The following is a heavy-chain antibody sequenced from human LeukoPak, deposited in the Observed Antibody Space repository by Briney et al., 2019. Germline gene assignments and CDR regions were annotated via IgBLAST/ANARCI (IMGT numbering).Heavy chain of an antibody. Sequence: GASVKVSCKASGGTFSSYAISWVRQAPGQGLEWMGGIIPIFGTANYAQKFQGRVTITADESTSTAYMELSSLRSEDTVVYYCARDGGYYYDSSGYYILYSWGQGTLVTVSS. D-gene: IGHD3-22*01. J-gene: IGHJ4*02. CDR3: ARDGGYYYDSSGYYILYS. CDR1: GGTFSSYA. V-gene: IGHV1-69*13. CDR2: IIPIFGTA.